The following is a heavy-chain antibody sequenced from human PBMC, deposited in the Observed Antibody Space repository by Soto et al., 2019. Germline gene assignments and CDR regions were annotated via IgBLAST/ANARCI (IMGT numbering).Heavy chain of an antibody. J-gene: IGHJ5*02. CDR2: IKSNTDGGTT. V-gene: IGHV3-15*01. Sequence: EVQLVESGGGLVKPGGSLRLSCAASGFTFSNAWMSWVRQAPGKGLEWVGHIKSNTDGGTTDYAAPVKGRFTISRDDSKDTVYLQLNSLKTEDTAVYYCTSDQVVVISTTRGSSWFDPWGQGTLVTVSS. D-gene: IGHD2-2*01. CDR1: GFTFSNAW. CDR3: TSDQVVVISTTRGSSWFDP.